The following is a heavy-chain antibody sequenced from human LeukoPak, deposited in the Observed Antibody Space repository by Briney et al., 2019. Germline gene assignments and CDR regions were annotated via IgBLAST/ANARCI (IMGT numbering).Heavy chain of an antibody. CDR2: MNPNSGST. D-gene: IGHD2-2*02. CDR1: GFTFTSHD. CDR3: ARSGYCSSTSCYTVDYYYYGMDV. V-gene: IGHV1-8*01. Sequence: GASVKVSCKASGFTFTSHDYNWVRQASGQGLEWMGWMNPNSGSTGYAQKFQGRVTMTRGTSITTAYMELSSLRSEDTAVYYRARSGYCSSTSCYTVDYYYYGMDVWGQGTTVTVSS. J-gene: IGHJ6*02.